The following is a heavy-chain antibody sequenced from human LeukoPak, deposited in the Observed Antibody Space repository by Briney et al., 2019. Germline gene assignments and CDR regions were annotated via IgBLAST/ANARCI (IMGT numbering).Heavy chain of an antibody. J-gene: IGHJ4*02. D-gene: IGHD3-22*01. CDR3: AKDKSSGYIDY. CDR2: ISYDGSNK. V-gene: IGHV3-30*18. CDR1: GFTFSSYG. Sequence: PGGSLRLSCAASGFTFSSYGMHWVRQAPGKGLEWVAVISYDGSNKYYADSVKGRFTISRDNSKNTLYLQMNSLRAEDTAVYYCAKDKSSGYIDYWGQGTLVTVSS.